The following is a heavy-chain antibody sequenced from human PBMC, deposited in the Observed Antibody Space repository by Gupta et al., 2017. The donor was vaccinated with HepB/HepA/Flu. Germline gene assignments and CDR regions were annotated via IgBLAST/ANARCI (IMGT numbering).Heavy chain of an antibody. Sequence: QVQLQESGPGLVKPSQTLSLTCSVSGGSTSSGGYYWSWIRQHPGKGLEWIGYISYSGITYYSPSLKSRVSISVDTSQNQLSLKVSSVIAADTAVYYCARGSFGDFWSYDYPTLGFDYWGQGILVTVSS. CDR2: ISYSGIT. D-gene: IGHD3-3*01. J-gene: IGHJ4*02. CDR3: ARGSFGDFWSYDYPTLGFDY. CDR1: GGSTSSGGYY. V-gene: IGHV4-31*03.